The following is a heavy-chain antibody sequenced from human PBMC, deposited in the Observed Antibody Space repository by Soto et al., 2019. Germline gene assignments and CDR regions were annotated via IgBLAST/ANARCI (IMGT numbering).Heavy chain of an antibody. D-gene: IGHD3-22*01. CDR3: SRDYYGPGPD. CDR2: IKEDGGKT. Sequence: EVQLVESGGGLVQPGGSLRLSCVASGLTLSRYWMSWVRQATGKGLEWVANIKEDGGKTYYVDSVKGRFTISRDNAKNSVYLQRNSLRVEDTAVYYCSRDYYGPGPDWGQGTLVIVSS. CDR1: GLTLSRYW. V-gene: IGHV3-7*04. J-gene: IGHJ4*02.